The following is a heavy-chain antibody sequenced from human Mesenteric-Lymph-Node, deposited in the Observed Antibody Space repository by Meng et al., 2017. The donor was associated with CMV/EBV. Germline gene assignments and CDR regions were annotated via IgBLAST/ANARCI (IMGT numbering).Heavy chain of an antibody. Sequence: SCKASGYPFTKFGIIWVRQAPGQGLEWMGWLSVYNNNTHYAQKFQGRLTMTTDSSTSTAYMELSSLRSEDTAVYYCARGRHPYVFFDYWGQGTLVTVSS. CDR2: LSVYNNNT. D-gene: IGHD3-10*02. V-gene: IGHV1-18*01. CDR1: GYPFTKFG. J-gene: IGHJ4*02. CDR3: ARGRHPYVFFDY.